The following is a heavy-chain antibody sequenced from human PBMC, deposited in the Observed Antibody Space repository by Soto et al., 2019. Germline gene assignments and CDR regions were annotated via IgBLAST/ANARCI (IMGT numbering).Heavy chain of an antibody. CDR2: IYYSGST. V-gene: IGHV4-31*03. J-gene: IGHJ5*02. D-gene: IGHD2-21*02. Sequence: SATLSLTCTVSGGSISSGGYYWSWIRQHPGKGLEWIGYIYYSGSTYYNPSLKSRVTTSVDTSKNQFSLKLSSVTAADTAVYYRARTAAGMVNWFDPWGQGTLVTVSS. CDR3: ARTAAGMVNWFDP. CDR1: GGSISSGGYY.